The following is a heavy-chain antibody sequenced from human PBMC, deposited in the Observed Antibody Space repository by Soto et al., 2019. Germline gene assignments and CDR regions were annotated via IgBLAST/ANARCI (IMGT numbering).Heavy chain of an antibody. CDR1: GYKVSTWHNFTSYW. V-gene: IGHV5-51*01. CDR3: ARFSPLRPGGVAFDI. Sequence: GESLKISCMGSGYKVSTWHNFTSYWIAWVRQMPGEGLEWMGIIYPGDSDTRYSPSFQGQVTISADKSINSVYLQWSSLKASDTATYYCARFSPLRPGGVAFDIWGRGTMVTVSS. D-gene: IGHD3-10*01. CDR2: IYPGDSDT. J-gene: IGHJ3*02.